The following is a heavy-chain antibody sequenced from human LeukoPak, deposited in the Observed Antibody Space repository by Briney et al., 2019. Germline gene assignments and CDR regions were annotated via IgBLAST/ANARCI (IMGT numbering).Heavy chain of an antibody. CDR2: ISWNSGNI. Sequence: GRSLRLSCAASGFSFEDYAMHWVRQAPGKGLEWVSGISWNSGNIGYADSVKGRFTISRDNAKNSLYLQMNSLRAEDTALYHCTKDKGGHGSGSYIWAGMDVWGQGTTVTVSS. CDR3: TKDKGGHGSGSYIWAGMDV. V-gene: IGHV3-9*01. J-gene: IGHJ6*02. D-gene: IGHD3-10*01. CDR1: GFSFEDYA.